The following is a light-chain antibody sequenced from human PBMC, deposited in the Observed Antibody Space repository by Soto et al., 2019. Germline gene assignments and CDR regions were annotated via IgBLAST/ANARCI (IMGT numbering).Light chain of an antibody. Sequence: DIQMTQSPSSVSASVGDRITITCRASQDVGGRCASVQQKPGKAAQSLTQAASILQRGVPSRFSGSRSGTEFILTINNLQPEDFASYFCLHVYSFPLTFGLGTKVDIK. CDR3: LHVYSFPLT. CDR2: AAS. CDR1: QDVGGR. V-gene: IGKV1-12*01. J-gene: IGKJ1*01.